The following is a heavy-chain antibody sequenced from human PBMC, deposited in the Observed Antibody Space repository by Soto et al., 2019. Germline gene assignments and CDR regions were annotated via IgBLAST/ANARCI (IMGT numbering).Heavy chain of an antibody. CDR1: GFTFSSYG. CDR2: ISYDGSNK. J-gene: IGHJ4*02. V-gene: IGHV3-30*18. CDR3: EKPPTFDY. Sequence: GGSLRLSCAASGFTFSSYGMPWVRQAPGKGLEWVAVISYDGSNKYYEESVKGRFNISRDNSKKKLYMQMKSMRAEDTVVYYCEKPPTFDYWGQGTLVTVSS.